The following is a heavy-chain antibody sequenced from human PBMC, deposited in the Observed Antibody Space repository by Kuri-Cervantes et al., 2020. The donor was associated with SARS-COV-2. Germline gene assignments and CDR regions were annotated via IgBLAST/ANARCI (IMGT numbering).Heavy chain of an antibody. V-gene: IGHV3-7*01. CDR2: IKQDGSEK. J-gene: IGHJ4*02. Sequence: GESLKISCAASGFTFSSYAMSWVRQAPGKGLEWVANIKQDGSEKYYVDSVKGRFTISRDNAKNSLYLQMNSLRAEDTAIYYCASSGNWNDDFDYWGQGTLVTVSS. D-gene: IGHD1-1*01. CDR1: GFTFSSYA. CDR3: ASSGNWNDDFDY.